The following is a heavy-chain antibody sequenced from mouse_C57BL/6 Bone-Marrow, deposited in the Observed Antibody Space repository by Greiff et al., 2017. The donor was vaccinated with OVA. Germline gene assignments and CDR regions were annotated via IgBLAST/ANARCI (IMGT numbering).Heavy chain of an antibody. CDR1: GFNIKDDY. Sequence: VQLQQSGAELVRPGASVKLSCTASGFNIKDDYMHWVKQRPEQGLEWIGWIDPENGDTEYASKFQGKATITADTSSNTAYLQRSSLTSEDTAVYYCTDYCGSSHWYFDVWGTGTTVTVSS. CDR3: TDYCGSSHWYFDV. V-gene: IGHV14-4*01. D-gene: IGHD1-1*01. J-gene: IGHJ1*03. CDR2: IDPENGDT.